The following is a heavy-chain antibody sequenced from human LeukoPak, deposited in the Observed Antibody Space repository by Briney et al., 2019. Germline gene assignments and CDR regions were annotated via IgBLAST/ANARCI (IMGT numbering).Heavy chain of an antibody. V-gene: IGHV4-4*07. D-gene: IGHD3-3*01. CDR3: ARDARGWSGFDY. CDR1: GGSISSYY. J-gene: IGHJ4*02. Sequence: SETLSLTCSVSGGSISSYYWSWIRQPAGKGREWIGRIYTTGNADYNPSLKSRVTMSVDTSKNQFSLNLSSVTAADTAVYYCARDARGWSGFDYWGQGTLVTVSS. CDR2: IYTTGNA.